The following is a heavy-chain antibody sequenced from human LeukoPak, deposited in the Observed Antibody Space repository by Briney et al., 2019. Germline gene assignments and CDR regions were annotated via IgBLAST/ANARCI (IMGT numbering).Heavy chain of an antibody. CDR1: GYTFTSYG. V-gene: IGHV1-18*01. D-gene: IGHD2-2*01. Sequence: ASVKVSCKASGYTFTSYGISWVRQAPGQGLEWMGWISAYNGNTNYAQKLQGRVTMTTDTSTSTAYVELRSLRSDDTAVYYCARDIVVVPAAIYKGRYFNYWGQGTLVTVSS. CDR2: ISAYNGNT. CDR3: ARDIVVVPAAIYKGRYFNY. J-gene: IGHJ4*02.